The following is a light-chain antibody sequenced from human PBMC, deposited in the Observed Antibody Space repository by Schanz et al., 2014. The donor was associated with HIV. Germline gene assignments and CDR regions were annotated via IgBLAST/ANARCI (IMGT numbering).Light chain of an antibody. J-gene: IGKJ2*01. V-gene: IGKV3-20*01. CDR2: GAS. CDR1: QSVTSSL. Sequence: EIVLTQSPGTLSLSPGQRATLSCRASQSVTSSLLAWYRQRPGQAPGLLIYGASSRAADIPDRFSGSGSGTDFTLTISRLEPEDSGVYYCQQYGDSPFTFGLGTRLEIK. CDR3: QQYGDSPFT.